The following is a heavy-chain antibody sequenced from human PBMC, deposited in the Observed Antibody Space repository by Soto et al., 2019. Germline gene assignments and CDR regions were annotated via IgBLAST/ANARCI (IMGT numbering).Heavy chain of an antibody. CDR3: ARDEIVVVTRHPNYYGMDV. D-gene: IGHD2-2*01. CDR1: GYTFTSYY. CDR2: INPSGGST. V-gene: IGHV1-46*01. J-gene: IGHJ6*02. Sequence: GASVKVSCKASGYTFTSYYMHWVRQAPGQGLEWMGIINPSGGSTSYAQKFQGRVTMTRGTSTSTVYMELSSLRSEDTAVYYCARDEIVVVTRHPNYYGMDVWGQGTTVTVSS.